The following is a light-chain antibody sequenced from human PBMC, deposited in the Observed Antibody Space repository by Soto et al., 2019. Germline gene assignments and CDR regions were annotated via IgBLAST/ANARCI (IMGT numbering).Light chain of an antibody. CDR3: SSYTSSSTRV. V-gene: IGLV2-14*01. Sequence: QSALTQPASVSGSPGQSITISCTGTSSDGGGYNYVSWYQQHPGKAPKLIIYEVSNRPSGVSNRFSGSKSGNTASLTISGLQAEDEADYYCSSYTSSSTRVFGGGTKVTVL. CDR2: EVS. J-gene: IGLJ2*01. CDR1: SSDGGGYNY.